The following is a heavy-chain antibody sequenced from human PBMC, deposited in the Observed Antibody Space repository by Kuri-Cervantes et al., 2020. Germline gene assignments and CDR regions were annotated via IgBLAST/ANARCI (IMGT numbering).Heavy chain of an antibody. Sequence: GESLKISWAASGFTFSSYGMHWVRQAPGKGLEWVAVISYDGSNKYYADSVKGRFTISRDNAKNSLYLQMNSLRAEDTAVYYCARDGYCSGGSCYTGGYFDYWGQGTLVTVSS. V-gene: IGHV3-30*03. CDR3: ARDGYCSGGSCYTGGYFDY. J-gene: IGHJ4*02. CDR2: ISYDGSNK. CDR1: GFTFSSYG. D-gene: IGHD2-15*01.